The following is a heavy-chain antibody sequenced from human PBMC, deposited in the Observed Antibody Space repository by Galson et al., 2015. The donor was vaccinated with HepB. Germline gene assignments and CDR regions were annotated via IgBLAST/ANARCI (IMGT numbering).Heavy chain of an antibody. CDR3: ARTRGAAAGIFDY. J-gene: IGHJ4*02. Sequence: SSYWMHWVRQAPGKGLVWVSRINSDGTYITYADSVKGRFTISRDNAKNTLYLQMNSPRAEDTALYYCARTRGAAAGIFDYWGQGTLVTVSS. CDR1: SSYW. CDR2: INSDGTYI. V-gene: IGHV3-74*01. D-gene: IGHD6-13*01.